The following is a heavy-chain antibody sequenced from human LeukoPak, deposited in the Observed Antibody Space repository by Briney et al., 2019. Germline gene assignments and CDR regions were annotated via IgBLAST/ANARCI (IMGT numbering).Heavy chain of an antibody. CDR3: ARGVGFHPMDV. CDR2: ISSSSSYI. J-gene: IGHJ6*03. CDR1: GFTFSSYW. Sequence: PGGSLRLSCAASGFTFSSYWMSWVRQAPGKGLEWVSSISSSSSYIYYADSVKGRFTISRDNAKNSLYLQMNSLRAEDTAVYYCARGVGFHPMDVWGKGTTVTVSS. D-gene: IGHD2-15*01. V-gene: IGHV3-21*01.